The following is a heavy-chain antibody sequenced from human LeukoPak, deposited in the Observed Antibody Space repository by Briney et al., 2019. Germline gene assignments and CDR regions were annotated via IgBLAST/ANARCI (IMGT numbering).Heavy chain of an antibody. V-gene: IGHV3-30-3*01. J-gene: IGHJ4*02. CDR1: GFTFSSYA. CDR2: ISYDGSNK. D-gene: IGHD3-10*01. Sequence: PGGSLRLSCAASGFTFSSYAMHWVRQAPGKGLEWVAVISYDGSNKYYADSVKGRFTISRDNSKNTLYLQMNSLRAEDTAVYYCASSSMVRGDPPHFDYWGQGTLVTVSS. CDR3: ASSSMVRGDPPHFDY.